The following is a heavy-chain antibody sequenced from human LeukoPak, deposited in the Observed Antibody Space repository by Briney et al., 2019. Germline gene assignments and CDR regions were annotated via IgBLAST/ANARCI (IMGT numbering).Heavy chain of an antibody. CDR3: AKDSPRDDSSGPADY. J-gene: IGHJ4*02. CDR1: GFTFSSYG. D-gene: IGHD3-22*01. Sequence: GGSLRLSCAASGFTFSSYGMSWVRQAPGKGLEWVSAISGSGGSTYYADSVKGRFTISRDNSKNTLYLQMNSLRAEDTAVYYCAKDSPRDDSSGPADYWGQGTLVTVSS. V-gene: IGHV3-23*01. CDR2: ISGSGGST.